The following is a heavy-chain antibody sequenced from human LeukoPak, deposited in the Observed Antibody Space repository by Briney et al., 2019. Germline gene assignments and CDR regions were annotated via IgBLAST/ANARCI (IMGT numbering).Heavy chain of an antibody. CDR3: ASLWPYQLSAFDI. CDR2: INHSGST. J-gene: IGHJ3*02. CDR1: GGSFSGYY. Sequence: SETLSLTCAVYGGSFSGYYWSWIRQPPGKGLEWIGEINHSGSTNYNPSLKSRVTISVDTSKNQFSLKLSSVTAADAAVYYCASLWPYQLSAFDIWGQGTMVTVSS. D-gene: IGHD2-2*01. V-gene: IGHV4-34*01.